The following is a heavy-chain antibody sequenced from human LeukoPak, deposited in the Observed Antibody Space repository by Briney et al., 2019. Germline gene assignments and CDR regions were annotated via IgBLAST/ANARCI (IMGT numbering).Heavy chain of an antibody. V-gene: IGHV1-18*01. CDR2: ISTYNGHT. D-gene: IGHD4-23*01. Sequence: ASVKVSCKASGYTFTNYGINWVRQAPGQGLEWMGWISTYNGHTNYAQKLQGRVTMTTDTSTSTAYMELRSLRPDDTAVYYCARDHAAGWELPLNWFDPWGQGTLVTVSS. CDR1: GYTFTNYG. J-gene: IGHJ5*02. CDR3: ARDHAAGWELPLNWFDP.